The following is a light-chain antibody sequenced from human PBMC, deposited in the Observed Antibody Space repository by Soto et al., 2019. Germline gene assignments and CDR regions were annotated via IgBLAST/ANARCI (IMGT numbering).Light chain of an antibody. CDR3: QQYNTWWT. Sequence: EIVMTQSPATLSVSPGERATLSCRASQSVNSNLAWYQQKPGQAPRLLIYGASTRATGISARFSGSGSGTEFTLTISSLQSEDFAVYYCQQYNTWWTFGQGTKVEIK. V-gene: IGKV3-15*01. CDR2: GAS. CDR1: QSVNSN. J-gene: IGKJ1*01.